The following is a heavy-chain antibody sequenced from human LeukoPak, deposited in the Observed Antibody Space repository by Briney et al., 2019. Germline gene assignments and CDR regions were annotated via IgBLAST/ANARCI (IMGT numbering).Heavy chain of an antibody. Sequence: ASVKVSCKASGYTFTSYDTNWVRQATGQGLEWLGWMNPNSGDTLYAQKFQGRFTMTRNTSISTAYMELSSLRSDDTAVFYCSRSRWLRSGAMDVWGQGTTVIVSS. CDR3: SRSRWLRSGAMDV. D-gene: IGHD5-12*01. J-gene: IGHJ6*02. CDR1: GYTFTSYD. V-gene: IGHV1-8*01. CDR2: MNPNSGDT.